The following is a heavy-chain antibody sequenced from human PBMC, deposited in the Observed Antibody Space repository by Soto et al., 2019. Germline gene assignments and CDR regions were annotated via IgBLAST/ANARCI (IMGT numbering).Heavy chain of an antibody. D-gene: IGHD3-22*01. Sequence: QVQLVESGGGVVQPGRSLRLSCAASGFTFSSYAMHWVRQAPGKGLEWVTVIGYDGSNKYYADSVKGRFTISRDNSKKTLELQMNSLRAEDTAVYYGARKRGVRHDSSGREFDYWGQGTLVTVAS. CDR3: ARKRGVRHDSSGREFDY. CDR1: GFTFSSYA. J-gene: IGHJ4*02. V-gene: IGHV3-33*01. CDR2: IGYDGSNK.